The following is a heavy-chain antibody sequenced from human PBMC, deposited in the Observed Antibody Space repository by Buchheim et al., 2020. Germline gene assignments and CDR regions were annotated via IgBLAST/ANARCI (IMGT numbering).Heavy chain of an antibody. V-gene: IGHV1-8*01. CDR1: GYTFTSYD. Sequence: QVQLVQSGAEVKKPGASVKVSCKASGYTFTSYDINWVRQATGQGLEWMGWMNPNSGNTGYAQKFQGRVTMTRNTSISTAYMELSSLRSEDTAVYYCARAPSDFWSGYYSYYYYGMDVWGQGTT. D-gene: IGHD3-3*01. CDR2: MNPNSGNT. CDR3: ARAPSDFWSGYYSYYYYGMDV. J-gene: IGHJ6*02.